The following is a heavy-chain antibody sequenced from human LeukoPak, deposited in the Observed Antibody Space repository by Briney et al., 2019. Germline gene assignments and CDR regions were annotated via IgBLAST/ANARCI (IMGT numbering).Heavy chain of an antibody. CDR3: ATGEAFTGSFDF. V-gene: IGHV1-18*01. D-gene: IGHD3-10*01. CDR2: TNPHSGNT. Sequence: ASVKVSCKTSGYTFNIFAITWVRQAPGQGLEWMGWTNPHSGNTNSAQKVKGRVTLTTDTSTRTAYMELRSLRSDDTAMYYCATGEAFTGSFDFWGQGTVVAVSS. CDR1: GYTFNIFA. J-gene: IGHJ4*02.